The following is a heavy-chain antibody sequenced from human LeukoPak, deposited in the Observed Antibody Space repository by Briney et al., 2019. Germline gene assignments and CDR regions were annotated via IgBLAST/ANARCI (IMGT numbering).Heavy chain of an antibody. V-gene: IGHV1-2*02. CDR3: ARDRLTYYDFWSGYYFVY. Sequence: ASVKVSCKTSGYSFTAYYMHWVRQAPGQGLEWMGWINPNTGGTNYAQKFQARVTMTRDTSIRTAYMELRSLRSDDTAVYYCARDRLTYYDFWSGYYFVYWGQGTLVTVSS. CDR2: INPNTGGT. J-gene: IGHJ4*02. CDR1: GYSFTAYY. D-gene: IGHD3-3*01.